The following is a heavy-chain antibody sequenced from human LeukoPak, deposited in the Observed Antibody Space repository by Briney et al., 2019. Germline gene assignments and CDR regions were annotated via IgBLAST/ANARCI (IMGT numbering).Heavy chain of an antibody. CDR2: ISAYNGNT. J-gene: IGHJ4*02. CDR3: ARDFRGKLAYCGGDCYSGFDY. D-gene: IGHD2-21*02. CDR1: GYTFTSYG. V-gene: IGHV1-18*01. Sequence: ASVKVSCKASGYTFTSYGISWVRQAPGQGLEWMGWISAYNGNTNYAQKLQGRVTMTTDTSTSTAYMELRSLRSEDTAVYYCARDFRGKLAYCGGDCYSGFDYWGQGTLVTVSS.